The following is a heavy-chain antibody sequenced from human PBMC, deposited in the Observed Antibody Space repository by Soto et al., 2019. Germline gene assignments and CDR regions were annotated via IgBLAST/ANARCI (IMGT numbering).Heavy chain of an antibody. CDR3: ARYSPPKKTYDSNPGWFDP. J-gene: IGHJ5*02. Sequence: SETLCLTCTVSGGSMDIYDWTWIRQPPGKGLEWIGYVRDTGSTNYNPSLKSRVTISIDTSRNQFSLSLSSVTAADTAVYFCARYSPPKKTYDSNPGWFDPWGQGTLVTVSS. V-gene: IGHV4-59*01. D-gene: IGHD3-22*01. CDR1: GGSMDIYD. CDR2: VRDTGST.